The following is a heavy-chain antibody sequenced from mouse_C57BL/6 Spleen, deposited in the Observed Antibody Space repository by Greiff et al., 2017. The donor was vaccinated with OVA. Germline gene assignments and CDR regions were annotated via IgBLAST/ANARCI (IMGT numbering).Heavy chain of an antibody. D-gene: IGHD1-1*01. CDR3: ARSITTVHWYFDV. CDR1: GYTFTSYW. CDR2: IDPSDSYT. Sequence: QVQLQQPGAELVKPGASVKLSCKASGYTFTSYWMQWVKQRPGQGLEWIGEIDPSDSYTNYNQKFKGKATLTVDTSSSTAYMQLSSLTSEDSAVYYCARSITTVHWYFDVWGTGTTVTVSS. J-gene: IGHJ1*03. V-gene: IGHV1-50*01.